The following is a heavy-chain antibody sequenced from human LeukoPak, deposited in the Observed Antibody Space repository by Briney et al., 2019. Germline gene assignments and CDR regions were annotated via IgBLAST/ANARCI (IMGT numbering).Heavy chain of an antibody. V-gene: IGHV4-59*01. J-gene: IGHJ4*02. CDR2: IYYSGST. Sequence: PSETLSLTCTVSGGSISSYYWSWIRQPPGKGLEWIGYIYYSGSTNYNPSLKSRVTISVDTSKNQFSLKLSSVTAADTAVYYCARQHYGRFDYWGQGTLVTVSS. CDR3: ARQHYGRFDY. D-gene: IGHD4-17*01. CDR1: GGSISSYY.